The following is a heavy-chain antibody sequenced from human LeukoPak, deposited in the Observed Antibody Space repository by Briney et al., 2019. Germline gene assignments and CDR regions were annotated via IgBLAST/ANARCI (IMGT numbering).Heavy chain of an antibody. V-gene: IGHV3-7*03. J-gene: IGHJ5*02. Sequence: GGSLRLSCIASGFTVSTYWMTWVRQAPGQGLEWVANIKPDGGEKYFVDSVKGRFTISRDNAKNSLYLQMNSLRADDTAVYYCVRGSSGTVVRGVAWAWFDPWGQGTLVTVSS. CDR2: IKPDGGEK. CDR3: VRGSSGTVVRGVAWAWFDP. D-gene: IGHD3-10*01. CDR1: GFTVSTYW.